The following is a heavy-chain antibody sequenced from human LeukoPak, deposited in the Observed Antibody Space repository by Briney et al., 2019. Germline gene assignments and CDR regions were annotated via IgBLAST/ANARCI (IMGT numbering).Heavy chain of an antibody. CDR3: AREGRESSGYDY. Sequence: ASVKVSCKASGGTFSSYAISWVRQAPGQGLEWMGWINPNSGGTNYAQKYQGRVTMTRDTSISTAYMDLSRLRSDDTAVYHCAREGRESSGYDYWGQGTLVTVSS. CDR2: INPNSGGT. D-gene: IGHD3-22*01. J-gene: IGHJ4*02. V-gene: IGHV1-2*02. CDR1: GGTFSSYA.